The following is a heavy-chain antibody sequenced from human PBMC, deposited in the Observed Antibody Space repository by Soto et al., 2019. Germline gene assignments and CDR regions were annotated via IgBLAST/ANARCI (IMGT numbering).Heavy chain of an antibody. CDR3: AGIYSGSPGWTLRY. J-gene: IGHJ4*02. CDR2: IYYSGST. CDR1: WWFISRWWYF. D-gene: IGHD1-26*01. Sequence: LQGAGPGLVKPSQTLALTWTFSWWFISRWWYFLGLIRQAPGKGLELIGDIYYSGSTYYNPSLKSRATISVDTSKNQFSLKLSSVTAADTAVYYCAGIYSGSPGWTLRYWGQGTLVTVSS. V-gene: IGHV4-31*02.